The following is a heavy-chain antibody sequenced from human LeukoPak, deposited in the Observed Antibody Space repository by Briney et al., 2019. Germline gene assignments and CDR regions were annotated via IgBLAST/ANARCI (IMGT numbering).Heavy chain of an antibody. J-gene: IGHJ6*04. CDR1: GFTFDDYG. CDR2: INWNGGST. V-gene: IGHV3-20*04. Sequence: GGSLRLSCAASGFTFDDYGMSWVRQAPGKGLEWVSGINWNGGSTGYADSVKGRFTISRDNAKNSLYLQMNSLRAEDTALYYCARDNAYYDFWSGCSTVWGKGTTVTVSS. CDR3: ARDNAYYDFWSGCSTV. D-gene: IGHD3-3*01.